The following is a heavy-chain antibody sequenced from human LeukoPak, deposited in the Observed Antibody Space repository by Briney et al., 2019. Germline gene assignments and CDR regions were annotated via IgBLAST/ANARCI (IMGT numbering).Heavy chain of an antibody. CDR2: MNTDGSRT. Sequence: GGSLRLSCAASGFTFSRYWMHWVRQAPGKGLVWVSRMNTDGSRTDYADSVKGRFTISRDNAKNTLYLQMNSLGVEDTAVYSCASDFGGHDDFWGQGILVTVSA. CDR1: GFTFSRYW. CDR3: ASDFGGHDDF. V-gene: IGHV3-74*01. J-gene: IGHJ4*02. D-gene: IGHD4-23*01.